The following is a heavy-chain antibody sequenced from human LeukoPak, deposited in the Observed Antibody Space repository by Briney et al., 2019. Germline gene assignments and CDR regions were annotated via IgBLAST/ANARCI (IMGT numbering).Heavy chain of an antibody. V-gene: IGHV1-18*01. CDR2: ISAYNGNT. CDR3: ATDLGGDCSSTSCYGGKNWFDP. Sequence: ASVKVSCKASGDTFTSYAITWVRQAPGQGLEWMGWISAYNGNTNYAQKLQGRVTMTTDTSTSTAYMELRSLRSEDTAVYYCATDLGGDCSSTSCYGGKNWFDPWGQGTLVTVSS. CDR1: GDTFTSYA. J-gene: IGHJ5*02. D-gene: IGHD2-2*01.